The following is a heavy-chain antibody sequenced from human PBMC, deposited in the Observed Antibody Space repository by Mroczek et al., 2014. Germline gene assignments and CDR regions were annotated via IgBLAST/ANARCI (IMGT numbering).Heavy chain of an antibody. CDR2: IYYSGST. D-gene: IGHD6-6*01. V-gene: IGHV4-31*03. CDR1: GGSISSGGYY. CDR3: ARGPPYSSSPQAFRTVYNWFDP. Sequence: QVQLVESAHGLVKPSQTLSLTCTVSGGSISSGGYYWSWIRQHPGKGLEWIGYIYYSGSTYYNPSLKSRVTISVDTSKNQFSLKLSSVTAADTAVYYCARGPPYSSSPQAFRTVYNWFDPWGQGTLVTVSS. J-gene: IGHJ5*02.